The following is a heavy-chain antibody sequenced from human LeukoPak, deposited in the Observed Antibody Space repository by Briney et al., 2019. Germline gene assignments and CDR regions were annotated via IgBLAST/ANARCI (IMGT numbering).Heavy chain of an antibody. Sequence: SETLSLTCTVSGGSISTYYWSWIRQPAGKGLEWIGRIYTSGSTNYNPSLKSRVTISVDTSKNQFSLKLSSVTAADAAVYYCARGVLLWFGESNNAFDYWGQGTLVTVSS. CDR3: ARGVLLWFGESNNAFDY. V-gene: IGHV4-4*07. CDR1: GGSISTYY. J-gene: IGHJ4*02. CDR2: IYTSGST. D-gene: IGHD3-10*01.